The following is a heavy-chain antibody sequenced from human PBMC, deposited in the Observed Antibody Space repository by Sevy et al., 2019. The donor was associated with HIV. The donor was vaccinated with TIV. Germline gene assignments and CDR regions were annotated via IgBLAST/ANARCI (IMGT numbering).Heavy chain of an antibody. J-gene: IGHJ4*02. V-gene: IGHV1-18*01. Sequence: ASVKVSCKASGYTFTSYGISWVRQAPGQGLEWMGWISAYNGNTNYAQKLQGRVTMTTDTSTSTAYVELMSLRSDDTAIYYCARDLGGYGGNSIDYWGQGTLVTVSS. D-gene: IGHD2-21*02. CDR3: ARDLGGYGGNSIDY. CDR2: ISAYNGNT. CDR1: GYTFTSYG.